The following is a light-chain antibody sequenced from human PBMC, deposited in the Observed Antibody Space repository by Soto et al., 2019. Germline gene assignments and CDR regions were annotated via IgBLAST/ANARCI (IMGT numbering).Light chain of an antibody. V-gene: IGKV3-15*01. J-gene: IGKJ1*01. CDR2: GAS. Sequence: EIVMTQSPATLSVSPGERATLSCRASQSVSSKLAWYQQKPGQAPRVLIHGASTRATGIPARFSGSGSGTEVTLTISSLQYEDFAVYYCQHYNDWPPTWTLGQGTRVEIK. CDR1: QSVSSK. CDR3: QHYNDWPPTWT.